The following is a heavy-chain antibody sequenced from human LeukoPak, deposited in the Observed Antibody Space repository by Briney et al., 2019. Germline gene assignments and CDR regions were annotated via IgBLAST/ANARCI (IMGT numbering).Heavy chain of an antibody. CDR3: ARRDYYDSSGYYISHAFDI. V-gene: IGHV4-4*07. CDR2: IYASGST. CDR1: GGSISNYY. Sequence: PSETLSLTCTVSGGSISNYYWNCIRQPAGKGLEWIGRIYASGSTNYNPSLESRVTISVDTSKNQFSLKLSSVTAADTAVYYCARRDYYDSSGYYISHAFDIWGQGTMVTVSS. D-gene: IGHD3-22*01. J-gene: IGHJ3*02.